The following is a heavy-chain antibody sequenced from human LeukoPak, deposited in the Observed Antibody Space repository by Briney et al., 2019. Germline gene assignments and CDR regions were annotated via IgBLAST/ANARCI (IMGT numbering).Heavy chain of an antibody. CDR2: ISSSSSYI. CDR1: GFTFSSYS. Sequence: AGGSLRLSCAASGFTFSSYSMNWVRQAPGKGLEWVSSISSSSSYIYYADSVKGRFTISRDNAKNSLYLQMNSLRAEDTAVYYCAKGKDGEMATIPYYYGMDVWGQGTTVTVSS. CDR3: AKGKDGEMATIPYYYGMDV. D-gene: IGHD5-12*01. V-gene: IGHV3-21*04. J-gene: IGHJ6*02.